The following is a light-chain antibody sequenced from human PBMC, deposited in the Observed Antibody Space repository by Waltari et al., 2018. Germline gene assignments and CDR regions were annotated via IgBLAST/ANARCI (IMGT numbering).Light chain of an antibody. CDR2: ETS. Sequence: DMQMTQSPSTLSASVGDRVTMTCRARQSIRKFLAWYQQKPGKVPKLLISETSILESGVPSRFSGSGSGTEFTLTISSLQPDDFATYYCQQYISDSPLTFGGGTKVEIK. CDR1: QSIRKF. V-gene: IGKV1-5*03. CDR3: QQYISDSPLT. J-gene: IGKJ4*01.